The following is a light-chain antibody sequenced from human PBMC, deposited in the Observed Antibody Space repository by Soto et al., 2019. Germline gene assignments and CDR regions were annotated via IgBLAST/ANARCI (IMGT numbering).Light chain of an antibody. CDR1: QTVRNNY. CDR3: QQHINWPLT. CDR2: DAS. Sequence: EFVLTQSPGTLSLSPGERATLSCRASQTVRNNYLAWYQQKPGQAPRLLIYDASSRATGIPDRFSGGGSGTDFTLTISRLEPEDFAVYYCQQHINWPLTFGGGTKVEIK. V-gene: IGKV3D-20*02. J-gene: IGKJ4*01.